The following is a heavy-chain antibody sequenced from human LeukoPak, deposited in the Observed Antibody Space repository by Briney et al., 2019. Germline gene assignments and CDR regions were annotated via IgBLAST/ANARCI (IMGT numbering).Heavy chain of an antibody. Sequence: GGSLRLSCAASGFTFSSYSMNWVRQAPGKGLEWVSYISSSSSTIYYADSVKGRFTISRDNAKNSLYLQMNSLRAEDTAVYYCARVSPTRGYYMDVWGKGTTVTVSS. D-gene: IGHD3-10*01. CDR2: ISSSSSTI. CDR1: GFTFSSYS. CDR3: ARVSPTRGYYMDV. V-gene: IGHV3-48*01. J-gene: IGHJ6*03.